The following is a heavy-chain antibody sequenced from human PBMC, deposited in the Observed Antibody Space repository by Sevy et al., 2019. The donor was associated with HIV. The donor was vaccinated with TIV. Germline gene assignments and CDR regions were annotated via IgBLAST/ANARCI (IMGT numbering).Heavy chain of an antibody. CDR1: GFTFSIYG. CDR2: IRYDGSTK. Sequence: GGSLRLSCAASGFTFSIYGMHWVRQAPGKGLEWVACIRYDGSTKYYADSVKGRFTISRENSKNTLYLQMNSLRAEDTAVHYCAKDLTGRYSSSSGDFDYWGQGTLVTVSS. D-gene: IGHD6-6*01. CDR3: AKDLTGRYSSSSGDFDY. V-gene: IGHV3-30*02. J-gene: IGHJ4*02.